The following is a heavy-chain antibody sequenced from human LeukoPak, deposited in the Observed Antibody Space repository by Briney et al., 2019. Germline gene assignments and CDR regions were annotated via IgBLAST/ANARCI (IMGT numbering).Heavy chain of an antibody. D-gene: IGHD1-26*01. CDR2: INHSGST. J-gene: IGHJ6*03. CDR1: GGSFSGYY. Sequence: SETLSLTCAVYGGSFSGYYWSWIRQPPGKGLEWIGEINHSGSTNYNPSLKSRVTISVDTSKNQFSLKLSSVTAADTAVYYCARWGRQVGWELNYYYCYYMDVWGKGTTVTISS. V-gene: IGHV4-34*01. CDR3: ARWGRQVGWELNYYYCYYMDV.